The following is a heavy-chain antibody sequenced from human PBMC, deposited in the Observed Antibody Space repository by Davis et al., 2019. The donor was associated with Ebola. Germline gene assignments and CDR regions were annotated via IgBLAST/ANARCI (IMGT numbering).Heavy chain of an antibody. V-gene: IGHV3-7*01. D-gene: IGHD1/OR15-1a*01. CDR1: GFTFSSYW. CDR2: IKEDGSEK. Sequence: GESLKISCAASGFTFSSYWMTWGRQTPGKGLEWVANIKEDGSEKYYVDSVKGRFTISRDNAKNSLYLQMNSLRVEDTAMYYCAREMRGTADSHWGQGTLVTVSS. J-gene: IGHJ4*02. CDR3: AREMRGTADSH.